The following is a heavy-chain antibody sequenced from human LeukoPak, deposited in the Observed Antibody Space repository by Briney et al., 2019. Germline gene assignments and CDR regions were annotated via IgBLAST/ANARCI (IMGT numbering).Heavy chain of an antibody. CDR1: GFTFSSYW. CDR3: AKGDTTWEVPHDE. V-gene: IGHV3-23*01. Sequence: GRSLRLSCAASGFTFSSYWMSWVRQAPGKGLEWVSAIRGGGGSTYYAQSVNGRFTISRTKTNNRLYLQMNSLTAAHPSVYYCAKGDTTWEVPHDEWGQGTLGTVSA. J-gene: IGHJ4*02. D-gene: IGHD1-26*01. CDR2: IRGGGGST.